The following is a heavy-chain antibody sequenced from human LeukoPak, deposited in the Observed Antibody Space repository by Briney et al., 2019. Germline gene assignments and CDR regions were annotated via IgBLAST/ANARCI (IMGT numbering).Heavy chain of an antibody. V-gene: IGHV3-30*04. Sequence: GRSLRLSCAASGFTFSSYAMHWDRQAPGKGLEWVAVISYDGSNKYYADSVKGRFTISRDNSKNTLYLQMNSLRAEDTAVYYCARGQVMTYWGQGTLVTVSS. D-gene: IGHD2-21*02. CDR3: ARGQVMTY. CDR2: ISYDGSNK. J-gene: IGHJ4*02. CDR1: GFTFSSYA.